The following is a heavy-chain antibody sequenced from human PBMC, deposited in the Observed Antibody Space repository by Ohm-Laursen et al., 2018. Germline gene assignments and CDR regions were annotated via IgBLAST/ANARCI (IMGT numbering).Heavy chain of an antibody. CDR1: GGSISSYY. CDR2: IYTSGST. J-gene: IGHJ4*02. Sequence: TLSLTCTVSGGSISSYYWSWIRQPAGKGLEWIGRIYTSGSTNYNPSLKSRVTMSVDTSKNQFSLRLSSVTAVDTAVYYCARMDNSWNLDYWGQGTLVSVSS. V-gene: IGHV4-4*07. CDR3: ARMDNSWNLDY. D-gene: IGHD2/OR15-2a*01.